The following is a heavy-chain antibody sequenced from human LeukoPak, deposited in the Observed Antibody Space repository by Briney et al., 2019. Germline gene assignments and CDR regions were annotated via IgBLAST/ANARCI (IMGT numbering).Heavy chain of an antibody. CDR3: ANYRKPQGLDY. Sequence: GGSLRLSCAVSRFTFSTYAVSWVGQARGQGLEGVSAISANGADKYYADSVKGRFTISRDNSKNTLFLQMTSLRVEDTAVYYCANYRKPQGLDYWGQGTLVTVSS. CDR2: ISANGADK. D-gene: IGHD1-14*01. CDR1: RFTFSTYA. V-gene: IGHV3-23*01. J-gene: IGHJ4*02.